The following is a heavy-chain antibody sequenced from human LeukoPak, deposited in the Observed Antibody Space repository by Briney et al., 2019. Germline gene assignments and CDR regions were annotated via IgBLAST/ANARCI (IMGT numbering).Heavy chain of an antibody. CDR1: GFTFSSYG. D-gene: IGHD3-10*01. J-gene: IGHJ4*02. CDR3: ASQYYYGSGTMGY. V-gene: IGHV3-30*02. Sequence: GGSLRLSCAASGFTFSSYGMHWVRQAPGKGLEWVAFIRYDGSNKYYADSVKGRFTISRDNSKNTLYLQMNSLRAEDTAVYYCASQYYYGSGTMGYWGQGTLVTVSS. CDR2: IRYDGSNK.